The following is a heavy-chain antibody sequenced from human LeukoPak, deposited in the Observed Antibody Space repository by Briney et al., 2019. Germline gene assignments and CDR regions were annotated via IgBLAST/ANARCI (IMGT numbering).Heavy chain of an antibody. CDR3: AAKLWISDFDI. D-gene: IGHD2-2*03. Sequence: SVKVSCKASGGTFTSYAISWVRQAPGQGLEWMGGIIPIFGTANYAQKFQGRVTITADKSTSTAYVELSSLRSEDTAVYYCAAKLWISDFDIWGQGTMVTVSS. J-gene: IGHJ3*02. V-gene: IGHV1-69*06. CDR2: IIPIFGTA. CDR1: GGTFTSYA.